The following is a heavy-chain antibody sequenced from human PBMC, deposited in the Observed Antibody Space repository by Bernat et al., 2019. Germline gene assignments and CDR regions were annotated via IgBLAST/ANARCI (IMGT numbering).Heavy chain of an antibody. V-gene: IGHV1-2*04. CDR3: ARESNCSGGSCYFDY. CDR2: INPNSGGT. J-gene: IGHJ4*02. Sequence: QVQLVQSGAEVKKPGASVKVSCKASGYTFTSYYMHWVRQAPGQGLEWMGWINPNSGGTNYAQKFQGWVTMTRDTSISTAYMELSRLRSDDTAVYYCARESNCSGGSCYFDYWGQGTLVTVSS. CDR1: GYTFTSYY. D-gene: IGHD2-15*01.